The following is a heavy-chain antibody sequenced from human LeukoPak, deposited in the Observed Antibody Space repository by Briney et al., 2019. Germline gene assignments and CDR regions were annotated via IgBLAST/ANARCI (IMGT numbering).Heavy chain of an antibody. Sequence: GRSLRLSCAASGFTFSSYAMHWVRQAPGKGLAWVAVISYDGSNKYYVDSVKGRFTISRDNSKNTLYLQMNSLRAEDTAVYYCAELGITMIGGVWGKGTTVTVSS. CDR1: GFTFSSYA. CDR2: ISYDGSNK. V-gene: IGHV3-30*04. D-gene: IGHD3-10*02. CDR3: AELGITMIGGV. J-gene: IGHJ6*04.